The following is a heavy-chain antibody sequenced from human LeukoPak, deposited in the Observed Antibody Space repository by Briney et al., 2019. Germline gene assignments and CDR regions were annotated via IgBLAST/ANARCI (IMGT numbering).Heavy chain of an antibody. Sequence: PSETLSLTCTVSGGSISSGDYYWSWIRQPPGKGLEWIGYIYHSGSTYYNPSLKSRVTISVDRSKNQFSLKLSSVTAADTAVYYCARGIEYYYDSSGYFFDYWGQGTLVTVSS. CDR1: GGSISSGDYY. CDR3: ARGIEYYYDSSGYFFDY. J-gene: IGHJ4*02. CDR2: IYHSGST. V-gene: IGHV4-30-2*01. D-gene: IGHD3-22*01.